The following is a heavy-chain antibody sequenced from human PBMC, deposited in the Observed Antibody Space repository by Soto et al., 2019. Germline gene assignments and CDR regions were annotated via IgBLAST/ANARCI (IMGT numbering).Heavy chain of an antibody. CDR1: GGSISSYY. V-gene: IGHV4-59*12. CDR2: IYYSGST. D-gene: IGHD1-20*01. J-gene: IGHJ6*02. CDR3: ARGISHYYGMDV. Sequence: SETLSLTCTVSGGSISSYYWSWIRQPPGKGLEWIGYIYYSGSTNYNPSLKSRVTISVDTSKNQFSLKMSSVTAADTAVFYCARGISHYYGMDVWGQGTTVTVSS.